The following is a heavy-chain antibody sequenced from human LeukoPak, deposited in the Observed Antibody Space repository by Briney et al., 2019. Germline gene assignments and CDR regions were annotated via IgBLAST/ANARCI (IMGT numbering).Heavy chain of an antibody. Sequence: SETLSLTCAVYGGSFSGYYWSWIRQPPGKGLEWIGEINHSGSTNYNPSLKSRVTISVDTSKNQFSLKLSSVTAADTAVYYCARGLDYYDSSGHTDYWGQGTLVTVSS. CDR2: INHSGST. CDR1: GGSFSGYY. CDR3: ARGLDYYDSSGHTDY. V-gene: IGHV4-34*01. J-gene: IGHJ4*02. D-gene: IGHD3-22*01.